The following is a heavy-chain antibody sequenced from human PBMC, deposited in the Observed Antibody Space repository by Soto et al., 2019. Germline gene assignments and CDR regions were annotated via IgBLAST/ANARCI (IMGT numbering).Heavy chain of an antibody. CDR2: ISYDGSNK. CDR3: AREITGQWLVRGGTDYYYGMDV. D-gene: IGHD6-19*01. Sequence: QVQLVESGGGVVQPGRSLRLSCAASGFTFSSYAMHWVRQAPGKGLEWVAVISYDGSNKYYADSVKGRFTISRDNSKNTLYLQMNSLRAEDTAVYYCAREITGQWLVRGGTDYYYGMDVWGQGTTVTVSS. J-gene: IGHJ6*02. V-gene: IGHV3-30-3*01. CDR1: GFTFSSYA.